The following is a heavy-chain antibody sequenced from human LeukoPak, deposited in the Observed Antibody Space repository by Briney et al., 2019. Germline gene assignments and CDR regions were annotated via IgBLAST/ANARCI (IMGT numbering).Heavy chain of an antibody. CDR2: ISYSGST. CDR1: GDSMTSYY. J-gene: IGHJ4*02. D-gene: IGHD2/OR15-2a*01. Sequence: SETLSLTCTVSGDSMTSYYWSWIRQPPGKGLEWIGYISYSGSTNYNPSLKSRVTISIDTSKNQFSLKLSSVTAADTAVYHCASAPHVNYFDYWGQGALVTVST. CDR3: ASAPHVNYFDY. V-gene: IGHV4-59*08.